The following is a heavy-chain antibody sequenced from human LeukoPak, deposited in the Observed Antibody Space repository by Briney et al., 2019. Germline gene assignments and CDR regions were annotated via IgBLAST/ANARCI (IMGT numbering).Heavy chain of an antibody. D-gene: IGHD3-10*01. CDR1: GVSFSDYY. Sequence: PGGSLRLSCAASGVSFSDYYMNWIRQAPGKGLEWVSYISSSGSTIYHADSVKGRFTISRDNAKNSLYLQMNSLRAEDTAVYYCARCGSGYYYYMDVWGKGTTVTVSS. CDR3: ARCGSGYYYYMDV. V-gene: IGHV3-11*04. J-gene: IGHJ6*03. CDR2: ISSSGSTI.